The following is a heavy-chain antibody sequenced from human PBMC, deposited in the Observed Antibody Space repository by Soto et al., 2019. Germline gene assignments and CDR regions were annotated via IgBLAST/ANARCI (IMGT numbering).Heavy chain of an antibody. D-gene: IGHD1-1*01. J-gene: IGHJ5*02. CDR3: AREPRSRYPGRFDP. CDR2: IYSGGST. CDR1: GFSVSSNY. V-gene: IGHV3-53*01. Sequence: EVQLVESGGGLIQPGGSPRLSCAASGFSVSSNYMNWVRQAPGKGLEWVSVIYSGGSTYYADSVKGRFTISRDNSKNTLHLQMNSLTAEDTAVYYCAREPRSRYPGRFDPWGQGTLVTVSS.